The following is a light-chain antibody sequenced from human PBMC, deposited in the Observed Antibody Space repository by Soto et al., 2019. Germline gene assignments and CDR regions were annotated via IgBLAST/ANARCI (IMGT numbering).Light chain of an antibody. CDR3: QQYNSYPLT. CDR1: QTISSL. V-gene: IGKV1-5*03. Sequence: DIQMTQSPSTLSASVRDRVTITCRASQTISSLLAWYQQKPWRAPTLLNYKASTLDSGVPSRFSGSGSGTEFTLTISSLQPDDFATYYCQQYNSYPLTFGQGTRLEIK. CDR2: KAS. J-gene: IGKJ5*01.